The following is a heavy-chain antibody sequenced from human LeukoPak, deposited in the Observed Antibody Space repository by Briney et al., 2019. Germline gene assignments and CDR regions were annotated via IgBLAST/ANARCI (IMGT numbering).Heavy chain of an antibody. CDR1: GGSISSYY. J-gene: IGHJ4*02. CDR2: IYYTGST. D-gene: IGHD6-6*01. Sequence: KPSETLSLTCTVSGGSISSYYWSWIRQPPGKGLEWIGYIYYTGSTNYNPSLKSRVTISVDTSKNQFSLKLNSVTAADTAVYYCARGYSSSSEPFDYWGQGTLVTVSS. V-gene: IGHV4-59*01. CDR3: ARGYSSSSEPFDY.